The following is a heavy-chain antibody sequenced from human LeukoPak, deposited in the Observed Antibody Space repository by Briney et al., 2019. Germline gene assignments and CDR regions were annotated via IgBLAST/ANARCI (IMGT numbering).Heavy chain of an antibody. V-gene: IGHV4-61*02. D-gene: IGHD4-17*01. CDR1: GGSISSGSYY. CDR2: IYTSGST. Sequence: SETLSLTCTVSGGSISSGSYYWSWIRQPAGKGLEWIGRIYTSGSTYYNPSLKSRVTISVDTSKNQFSLKLSSVTAADTAVYYCARYGDYWFDPWGQGTLVTVSS. J-gene: IGHJ5*02. CDR3: ARYGDYWFDP.